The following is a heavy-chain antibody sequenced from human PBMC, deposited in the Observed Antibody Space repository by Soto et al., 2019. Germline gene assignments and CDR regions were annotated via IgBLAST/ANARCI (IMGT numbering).Heavy chain of an antibody. CDR3: ARVTMVIRDSDHFGVDV. Sequence: PSETLSLTCTVSGASISSYFWGWIRQPPGKGLEWIGSISHSGTTSYSPSLTSRVSISVDTSKNQVSLKLTSVTAADTAVYFCARVTMVIRDSDHFGVDVWGHGTTVTVSS. V-gene: IGHV4-38-2*02. D-gene: IGHD4-17*01. CDR2: ISHSGTT. CDR1: GASISSYF. J-gene: IGHJ6*02.